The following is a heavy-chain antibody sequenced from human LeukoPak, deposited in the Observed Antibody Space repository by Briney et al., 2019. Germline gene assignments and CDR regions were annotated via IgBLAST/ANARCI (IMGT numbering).Heavy chain of an antibody. CDR1: SYSISSGYY. J-gene: IGHJ5*02. D-gene: IGHD3-3*01. CDR3: ARVPHGETIFGVVLYWFDP. V-gene: IGHV4-38-2*02. Sequence: SETLSLTCTVSSYSISSGYYWGWIRQPPGKGLEWIGSLYHSGTTYYNPSLKSRLTISVDTSKNQFSLKLSSVTTADTAVYYCARVPHGETIFGVVLYWFDPWGQGTLVTVFS. CDR2: LYHSGTT.